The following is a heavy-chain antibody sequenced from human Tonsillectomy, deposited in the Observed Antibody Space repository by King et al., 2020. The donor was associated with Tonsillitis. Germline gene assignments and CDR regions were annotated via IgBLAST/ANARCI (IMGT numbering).Heavy chain of an antibody. CDR2: IKQDGDET. D-gene: IGHD6-19*01. CDR3: ARDRVLSVAATGARRYFDY. V-gene: IGHV3-7*01. Sequence: VQLVESGGGLVQPGGSLRLSCAASEFTFSSYWMSWVRQAPGKGLEWVANIKQDGDETYYVDSVKGRFTISRDNAKNSLYLQMNSLRAEDTAVYYCARDRVLSVAATGARRYFDYWGQGTLVTVSS. J-gene: IGHJ4*02. CDR1: EFTFSSYW.